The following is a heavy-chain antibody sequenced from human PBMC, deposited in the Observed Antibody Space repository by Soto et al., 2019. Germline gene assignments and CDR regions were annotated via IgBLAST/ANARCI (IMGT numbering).Heavy chain of an antibody. CDR2: ISAYNGNT. V-gene: IGHV1-18*01. Sequence: QVQLVQSGAEVKKPGASVKVSCRASGYTFTSYGISWVRQAPGQGLEWMGWISAYNGNTNYAQKLQGRVTMTTDTSTSTAYRELRRLRSDDTAVYHCARDRSRGSGSPGQGGYWGQGTLVTVSS. CDR3: ARDRSRGSGSPGQGGY. J-gene: IGHJ4*02. CDR1: GYTFTSYG. D-gene: IGHD3-10*01.